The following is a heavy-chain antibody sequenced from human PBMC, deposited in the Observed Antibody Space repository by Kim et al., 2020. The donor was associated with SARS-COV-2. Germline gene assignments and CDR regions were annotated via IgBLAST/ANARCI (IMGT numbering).Heavy chain of an antibody. J-gene: IGHJ6*02. CDR1: GFTFSGSA. CDR3: TRPETRYYDSSGYPRAKYYYYGMDV. CDR2: IRSKANSYAT. Sequence: GRSLRLSCAASGFTFSGSAMHWVRQASGKGLEWVGRIRSKANSYATAYAASVKARFTISRDDSKNTAYLQMNSLKTEDTAVYYCTRPETRYYDSSGYPRAKYYYYGMDVWGQGTTVTVSS. D-gene: IGHD3-22*01. V-gene: IGHV3-73*01.